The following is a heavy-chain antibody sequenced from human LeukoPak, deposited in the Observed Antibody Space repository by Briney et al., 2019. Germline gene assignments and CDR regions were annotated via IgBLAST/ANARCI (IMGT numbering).Heavy chain of an antibody. CDR1: GGSISSGSYY. Sequence: PSGTLSLTCTVSGGSISSGSYYWSWIRQPAGKGLEWIGRIYTSGSTNYNPSLKSRVTISVDTSKNQSSLKLSSVTAADTAVYYCARGEDYDFWSGWYYFDYWGQGTLVTVSS. V-gene: IGHV4-61*02. J-gene: IGHJ4*02. D-gene: IGHD3-3*01. CDR3: ARGEDYDFWSGWYYFDY. CDR2: IYTSGST.